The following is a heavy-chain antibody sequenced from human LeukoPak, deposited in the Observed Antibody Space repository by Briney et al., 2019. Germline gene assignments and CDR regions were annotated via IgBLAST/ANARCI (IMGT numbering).Heavy chain of an antibody. CDR3: ARGLGYCSGGSCYSILYGMDV. D-gene: IGHD2-15*01. J-gene: IGHJ6*02. CDR1: GYTFTGYY. Sequence: GASVKVSCKASGYTFTGYYMHWVRQAPGQGLEWMGWINPNSGGTNYAQKFQGRVTTTRDTSISTAYMELSRLRSDDTAVYYCARGLGYCSGGSCYSILYGMDVWGQGTTVTVSS. CDR2: INPNSGGT. V-gene: IGHV1-2*02.